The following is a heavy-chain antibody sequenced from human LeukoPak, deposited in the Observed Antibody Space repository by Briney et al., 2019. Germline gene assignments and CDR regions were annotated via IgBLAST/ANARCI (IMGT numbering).Heavy chain of an antibody. CDR3: AKLAYSSGWGAFDL. Sequence: GGSLRLSCEAFGFTFSSYTMTWVRQAPGKGLEWVSDISASGGSTHYADSVKGRFTISRDNSKNTLYLQMNSLRVEDTAVYCCAKLAYSSGWGAFDLWGQGTMVTVSS. CDR1: GFTFSSYT. V-gene: IGHV3-23*01. D-gene: IGHD6-19*01. CDR2: ISASGGST. J-gene: IGHJ3*01.